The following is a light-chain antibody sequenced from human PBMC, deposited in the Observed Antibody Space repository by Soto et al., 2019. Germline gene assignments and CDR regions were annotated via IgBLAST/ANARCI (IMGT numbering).Light chain of an antibody. Sequence: HSVLTQPPSVSGAPGQRVTISCSGTSSNIGAGYDVHWYQQLPGTAPKLLIYGNSNRLSGVPDRFSGSKSGTSASLAITGLQAEDEADYYCQSYDSSLSHWLFGGGTKVTVL. CDR1: SSNIGAGYD. V-gene: IGLV1-40*01. CDR2: GNS. CDR3: QSYDSSLSHWL. J-gene: IGLJ3*02.